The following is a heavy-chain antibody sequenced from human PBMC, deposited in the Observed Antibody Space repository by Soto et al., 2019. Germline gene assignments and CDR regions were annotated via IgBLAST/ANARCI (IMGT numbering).Heavy chain of an antibody. CDR2: INAGNGNT. J-gene: IGHJ6*02. Sequence: ASVKVSCKASGYTFTGYAMHWVRQAPGQRLEWMGWINAGNGNTKYSQKFQGRFTISRDNSKDALYLQMNSLRAEDTAVYYCAKTHIVLKVFSARYGMDVWGQGTTVTV. CDR1: GYTFTGYA. D-gene: IGHD2-8*01. CDR3: AKTHIVLKVFSARYGMDV. V-gene: IGHV1-3*01.